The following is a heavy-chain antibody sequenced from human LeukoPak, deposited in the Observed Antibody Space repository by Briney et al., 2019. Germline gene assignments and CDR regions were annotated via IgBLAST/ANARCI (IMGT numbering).Heavy chain of an antibody. Sequence: GGSLRLSCAASGCTFSSYWMHWVRQGPGKGLVWVSRINRDGSTTSYADSVKGRFSISRDNDKNSLYLQMNSLGAEDTAVYYCARGKGYCSSTSCYARNYGMDVWGQGTTVTVSS. J-gene: IGHJ6*02. CDR1: GCTFSSYW. D-gene: IGHD2-2*01. CDR3: ARGKGYCSSTSCYARNYGMDV. V-gene: IGHV3-74*01. CDR2: INRDGSTT.